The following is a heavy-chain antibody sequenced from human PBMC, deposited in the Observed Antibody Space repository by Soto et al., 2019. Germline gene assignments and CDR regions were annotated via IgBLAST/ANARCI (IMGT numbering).Heavy chain of an antibody. D-gene: IGHD3-3*01. CDR2: IYYSGST. CDR3: ARHSSKFWSGYYAPLGY. CDR1: GGSISSYY. V-gene: IGHV4-59*08. J-gene: IGHJ4*02. Sequence: SETLSLTCTVSGGSISSYYWSWIRQPPGKGLEWIGYIYYSGSTNYNPSLKSRVTISVDTSKNQFSLKLSSVTAADTAVYYCARHSSKFWSGYYAPLGYWGQGTLVTVSS.